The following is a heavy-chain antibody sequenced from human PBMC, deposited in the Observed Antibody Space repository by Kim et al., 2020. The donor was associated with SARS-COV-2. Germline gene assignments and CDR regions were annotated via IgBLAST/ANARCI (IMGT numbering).Heavy chain of an antibody. CDR1: VGSFSGYH. CDR2: INHSGAT. Sequence: SETLSLTCAVYVGSFSGYHWTWIRQSPGKGLEWIGEINHSGATNYNPSLESRVALSVDTSKNQFSLKVKSVTAADTAVYFCARGRAGVVPSPIMGLGPHYDNTALDAGGKGT. V-gene: IGHV4-34*01. D-gene: IGHD3-3*01. CDR3: ARGRAGVVPSPIMGLGPHYDNTALDA. J-gene: IGHJ6*03.